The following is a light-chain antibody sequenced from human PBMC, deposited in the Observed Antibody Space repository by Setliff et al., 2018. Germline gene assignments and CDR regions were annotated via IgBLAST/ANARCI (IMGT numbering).Light chain of an antibody. Sequence: QSVLTQPASVSGSPGQSVTISCTGSSSDVGGYDYVSWYQHHPGRAPKFMIYDVSNRPSGVSNRFSGSKSGNTASLTISGLQAEDEADFYCSSYTISSTRFYVFGTGTKVTVL. J-gene: IGLJ1*01. CDR3: SSYTISSTRFYV. V-gene: IGLV2-14*03. CDR1: SSDVGGYDY. CDR2: DVS.